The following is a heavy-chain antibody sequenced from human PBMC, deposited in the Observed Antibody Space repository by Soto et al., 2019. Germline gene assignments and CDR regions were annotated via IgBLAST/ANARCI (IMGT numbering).Heavy chain of an antibody. CDR2: ISPNPGIP. D-gene: IGHD4-17*01. CDR1: GGTFSSYT. CDR3: ARDTAPSDV. V-gene: IGHV1-69*04. Sequence: GASVKVSCKASGGTFSSYTSSWVRQAPGQGLEWMGRISPNPGIPDSANKVQGRVTITRDTSASTAYMELSSLRSEDTAVYYCARDTAPSDVWGQGTTVTVSS. J-gene: IGHJ6*02.